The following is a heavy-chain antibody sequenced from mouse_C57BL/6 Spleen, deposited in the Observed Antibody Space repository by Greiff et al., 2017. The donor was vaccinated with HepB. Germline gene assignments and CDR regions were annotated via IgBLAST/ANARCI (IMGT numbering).Heavy chain of an antibody. Sequence: QVQLKESGPGLVAPSQSLSITCTVSGFSLTSYGVHWVRQPPGKGLEWLVVIWSDGSTTYNSALKSRLSISKDNSKSQVFLKMNSLQTDDTAMYYCARQYGNYPQYAMDYWGQGTSVTVSS. D-gene: IGHD2-10*02. CDR1: GFSLTSYG. CDR2: IWSDGST. J-gene: IGHJ4*01. CDR3: ARQYGNYPQYAMDY. V-gene: IGHV2-6-1*01.